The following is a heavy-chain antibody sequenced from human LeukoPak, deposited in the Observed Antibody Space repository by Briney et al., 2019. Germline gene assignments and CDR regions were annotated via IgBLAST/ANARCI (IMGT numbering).Heavy chain of an antibody. CDR3: ARHEYSGSYYGLSWFDP. CDR1: GGSISSYY. J-gene: IGHJ5*02. Sequence: SETLSLTCTVSGGSISSYYWSWIRQPPGKGLEWIGYIYYSGSTNYNPSLKSRVTISVDTSKSQFSLKLSSVTAADTAVYYCARHEYSGSYYGLSWFDPWGQGTLVTVSS. V-gene: IGHV4-59*01. D-gene: IGHD1-26*01. CDR2: IYYSGST.